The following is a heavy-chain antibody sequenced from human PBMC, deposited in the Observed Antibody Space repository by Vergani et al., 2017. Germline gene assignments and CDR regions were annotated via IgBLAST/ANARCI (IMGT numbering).Heavy chain of an antibody. CDR3: ARVGWSYYDSSGYYYAPGGWFDP. CDR2: IDPSDSYT. Sequence: EVPLVPSGAAVKKPGESLRISCKGSGYSFTSYWISWVRQMPGKGLEWMGRIDPSDSYTNYSPSFQGHVTISADKSISTAYLQWSSLKASDTAMYYCARVGWSYYDSSGYYYAPGGWFDPWGQGTLVTVSS. J-gene: IGHJ5*02. CDR1: GYSFTSYW. V-gene: IGHV5-10-1*03. D-gene: IGHD3-22*01.